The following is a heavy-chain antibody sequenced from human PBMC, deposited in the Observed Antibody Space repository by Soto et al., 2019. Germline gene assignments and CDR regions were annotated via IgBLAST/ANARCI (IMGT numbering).Heavy chain of an antibody. CDR2: IYHSGST. J-gene: IGHJ6*02. V-gene: IGHV4-4*02. CDR1: GGSLSSSNW. D-gene: IGHD3-16*01. CDR3: AGERGEGHGMDV. Sequence: QVQLQESGPGLVKPSGTLSLTCAVSGGSLSSSNWWSWVRQPPGKGLEWIGEIYHSGSTNYNPSLKSRVTISVDKSNNQFSLKLSSVTAADTAVYFCAGERGEGHGMDVWGQGTTVIVSS.